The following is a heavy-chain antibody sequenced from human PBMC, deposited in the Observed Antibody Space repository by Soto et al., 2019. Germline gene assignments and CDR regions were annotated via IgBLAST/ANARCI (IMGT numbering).Heavy chain of an antibody. D-gene: IGHD1-26*01. Sequence: QVQLVQSGAEVKKVGASVKISCKASGYTLSSNYIHWVRQAPGQGLYWMGIINPSDTTTSYAQKFRGRVTMTRDTSTNTVYMELSSLRSEDTAIYYCARVLQGRGRDDYWGQGTLVTDSS. CDR2: INPSDTTT. CDR3: ARVLQGRGRDDY. J-gene: IGHJ4*02. V-gene: IGHV1-46*01. CDR1: GYTLSSNY.